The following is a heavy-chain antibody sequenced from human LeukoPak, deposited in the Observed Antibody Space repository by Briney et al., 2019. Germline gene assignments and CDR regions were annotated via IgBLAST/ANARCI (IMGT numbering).Heavy chain of an antibody. CDR1: GFTFSAYS. J-gene: IGHJ6*03. V-gene: IGHV3-69-1*01. Sequence: GGSLRLSCAASGFTFSAYSMNWVRQAPGQGLEWVSSITSGDVVSFADALKGRFTISRDNGKSSLYLQMDSLRAEDTAVYYCARGGFNMVRGVIIPCNPYFYYMDIWGKGTMVTVSS. CDR2: ITSGDVV. CDR3: ARGGFNMVRGVIIPCNPYFYYMDI. D-gene: IGHD3-10*01.